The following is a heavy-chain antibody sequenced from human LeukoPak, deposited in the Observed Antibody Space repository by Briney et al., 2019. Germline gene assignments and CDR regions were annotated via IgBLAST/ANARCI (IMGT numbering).Heavy chain of an antibody. Sequence: GGSLRLSCTASGFTFGDYTMTWFRQAPGKGLEWVGFIRSKAYGGTTEDAASVKGRFTISRDDSKSIAYLQMNSLKTEDTAVYYCSRGGVNSPFDYWGQGTLVTVSS. V-gene: IGHV3-49*03. D-gene: IGHD1-1*01. CDR3: SRGGVNSPFDY. J-gene: IGHJ4*02. CDR2: IRSKAYGGTT. CDR1: GFTFGDYT.